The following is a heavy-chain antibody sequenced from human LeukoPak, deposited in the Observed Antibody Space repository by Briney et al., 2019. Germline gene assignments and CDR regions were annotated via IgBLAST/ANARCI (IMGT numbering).Heavy chain of an antibody. CDR2: IYTSGST. V-gene: IGHV4-61*02. Sequence: PSQTLSLTCTVSGGSISSGSYYWSWIRQPAGKGLQWIGRIYTSGSTNYNPSLKSRVTISLDTSKNQFSLKLSSVTAADTAVYYCARSPYYDILTGYYEPSSSSIGSFDYWGQGTLVTVSS. D-gene: IGHD3-9*01. J-gene: IGHJ4*02. CDR3: ARSPYYDILTGYYEPSSSSIGSFDY. CDR1: GGSISSGSYY.